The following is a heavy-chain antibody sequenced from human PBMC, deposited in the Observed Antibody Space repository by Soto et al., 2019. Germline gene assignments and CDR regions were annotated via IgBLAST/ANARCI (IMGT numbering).Heavy chain of an antibody. Sequence: QVQLVQSGAEVKKPGASVKVSCKASGYTFTGYYMHWVRQAPGQGLEWMGWINPNSGGTNYAQKFQGRVTMTRDTSINTAYMELSRLRSDDTAVYYCARDNSPTIFGVEYGMDVWGQGTTVTVSS. V-gene: IGHV1-2*02. D-gene: IGHD3-3*01. CDR2: INPNSGGT. CDR3: ARDNSPTIFGVEYGMDV. J-gene: IGHJ6*02. CDR1: GYTFTGYY.